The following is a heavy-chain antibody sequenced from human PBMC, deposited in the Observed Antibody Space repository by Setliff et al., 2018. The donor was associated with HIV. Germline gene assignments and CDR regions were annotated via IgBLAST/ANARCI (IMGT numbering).Heavy chain of an antibody. CDR1: AYTFNSYY. Sequence: ASVKVSCKTSAYTFNSYYMHWIRQAPGQGLEWMGLIGPSGSSTTYAQNFEGRVTMSRDTSTNTVYMELSSLRSEDTAVYYCARDHIAARSVDYWGQGTLVTVSS. CDR2: IGPSGSST. J-gene: IGHJ4*02. CDR3: ARDHIAARSVDY. V-gene: IGHV1-46*02. D-gene: IGHD6-6*01.